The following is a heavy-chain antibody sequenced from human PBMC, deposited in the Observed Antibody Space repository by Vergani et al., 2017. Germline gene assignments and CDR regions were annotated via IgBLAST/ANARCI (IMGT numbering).Heavy chain of an antibody. CDR2: INSDGSST. CDR1: RFDFSDYY. J-gene: IGHJ3*02. CDR3: ARMWRQLWLGFDI. D-gene: IGHD5-18*01. V-gene: IGHV3-74*02. Sequence: GQLVESGGGLVKPGGSLRLSCAASRFDFSDYYMSWIRQAPGKGLEWVSRINSDGSSTSYADSVKGRFTISRDNAKNTLYLQMNSLRAEDTAVYYCARMWRQLWLGFDIWGQGTMVTVSS.